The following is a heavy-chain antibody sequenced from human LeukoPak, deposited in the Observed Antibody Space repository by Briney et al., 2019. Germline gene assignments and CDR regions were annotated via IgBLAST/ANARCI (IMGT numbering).Heavy chain of an antibody. D-gene: IGHD6-13*01. Sequence: ASVKVSFKASGYTFTGYYMHWVRQAPGQGLEWMEWINPNSGGTNYAQKFQGRVTMTRDTSISTAYMELSRLRSDDTAVYYCARVKGAAAEKYYFDYWGQGTLVTVSS. CDR1: GYTFTGYY. CDR3: ARVKGAAAEKYYFDY. V-gene: IGHV1-2*02. J-gene: IGHJ4*02. CDR2: INPNSGGT.